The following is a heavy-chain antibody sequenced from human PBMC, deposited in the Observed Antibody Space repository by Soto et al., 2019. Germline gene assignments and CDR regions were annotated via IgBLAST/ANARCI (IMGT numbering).Heavy chain of an antibody. V-gene: IGHV4-30-2*01. J-gene: IGHJ3*02. CDR1: GGSIISGGYS. CDR2: IYEGGNT. CDR3: VRRSPEDAFDI. Sequence: SEPLSLTCAVSGGSIISGGYSWSWIRQPPGKGLQWIGHIYEGGNTYYTPSLESRVAISTDKSKNQFSLRLSSVTAADTAVYYCVRRSPEDAFDIWGQGTMVTVSS.